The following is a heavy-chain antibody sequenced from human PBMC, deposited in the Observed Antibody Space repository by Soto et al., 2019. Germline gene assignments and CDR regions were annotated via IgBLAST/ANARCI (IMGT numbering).Heavy chain of an antibody. CDR1: GFTFSSYS. J-gene: IGHJ6*02. Sequence: PGGSLRLSCSASGFTFSSYSIHWVRQAPGKGLEYVSAISSDGGTTYYADPVKGRFTISRDNSKNTLYLQMSSLRVEDTAVYYCVKDPFYYSGMDVWGQGTTVTVSS. V-gene: IGHV3-64D*06. CDR2: ISSDGGTT. CDR3: VKDPFYYSGMDV.